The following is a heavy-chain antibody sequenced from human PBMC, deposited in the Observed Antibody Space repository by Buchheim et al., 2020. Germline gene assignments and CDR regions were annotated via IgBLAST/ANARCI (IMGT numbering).Heavy chain of an antibody. J-gene: IGHJ4*02. D-gene: IGHD3-22*01. Sequence: QVQLMESGGGVVQPGRSLRLSCADSGFTFSSYAMHWVRQAPGKGLEWVAVISYDGSNKYYADSVKGRFTISRDNSKNTLYLQMNSLRAEDTAVYYCARDLFGYYYDSSGYYPGDYWGQGTL. CDR3: ARDLFGYYYDSSGYYPGDY. CDR2: ISYDGSNK. CDR1: GFTFSSYA. V-gene: IGHV3-30-3*01.